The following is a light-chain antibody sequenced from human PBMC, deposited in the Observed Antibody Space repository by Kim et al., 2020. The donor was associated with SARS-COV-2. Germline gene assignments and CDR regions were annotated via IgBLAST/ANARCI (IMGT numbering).Light chain of an antibody. V-gene: IGKV3-15*01. Sequence: SLSPRERATRSCRASQSVSNNLAWYQQKPGQDPRLIIYGASTRATGIPARFSGSGSGTEFTLTISSLQSEDFAVYYCQHYNNWPSFGQGTRLEIK. CDR2: GAS. CDR3: QHYNNWPS. J-gene: IGKJ5*01. CDR1: QSVSNN.